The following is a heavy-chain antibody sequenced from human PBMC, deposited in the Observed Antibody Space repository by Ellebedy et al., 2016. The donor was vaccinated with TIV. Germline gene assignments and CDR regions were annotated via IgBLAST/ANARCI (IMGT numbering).Heavy chain of an antibody. CDR1: GYSFSNYW. D-gene: IGHD2/OR15-2a*01. V-gene: IGHV5-10-1*01. CDR3: SRGAFNYFNHVNYFDP. CDR2: IDPSDSSA. Sequence: GESLKISCQGSGYSFSNYWITWVRQMPGKGLEWMGRIDPSDSSAHYSPSFQGHVTLPADKSITTAYLQWSSLKASDTAMYYCSRGAFNYFNHVNYFDPWGQGTLVIVSS. J-gene: IGHJ5*02.